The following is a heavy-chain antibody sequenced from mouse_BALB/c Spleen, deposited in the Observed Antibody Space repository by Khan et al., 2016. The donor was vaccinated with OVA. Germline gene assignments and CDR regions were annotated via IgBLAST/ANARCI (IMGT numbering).Heavy chain of an antibody. Sequence: EVQLQESGPGLVKPSQSLSLTCTVTGYSITSDYAWNWIRQLPGNKLEWMAYISYSGSTGYNPSFKNRVSITRDTSKTTFFLQLNSMTTEDTATYYGARRLYYGHWYFDVWGAGTPVTVSS. CDR1: GYSITSDYA. V-gene: IGHV3-2*02. D-gene: IGHD1-1*01. CDR3: ARRLYYGHWYFDV. CDR2: ISYSGST. J-gene: IGHJ1*01.